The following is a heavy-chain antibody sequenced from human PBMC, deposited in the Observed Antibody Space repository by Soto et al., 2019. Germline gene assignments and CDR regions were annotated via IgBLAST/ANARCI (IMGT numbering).Heavy chain of an antibody. CDR1: GDSISSYN. V-gene: IGHV4-59*08. D-gene: IGHD3-10*01. CDR3: VRQGIGVLHGLVDV. J-gene: IGHJ6*02. Sequence: QVQLQESGPGLVKPSETLSLTCTVSGDSISSYNLAWIRQPPGKGLEWIGYFRSGGGTSYNPSLRSRVAXXAXTXXKQFSVRLSSVTAADPAGYYCVRQGIGVLHGLVDVWGQGTTVTVSS. CDR2: FRSGGGT.